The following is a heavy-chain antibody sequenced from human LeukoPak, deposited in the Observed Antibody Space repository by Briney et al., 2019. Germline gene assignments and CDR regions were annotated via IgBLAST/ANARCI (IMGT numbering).Heavy chain of an antibody. CDR2: INSDESST. CDR3: ARALRFTSGYPLDY. J-gene: IGHJ4*02. Sequence: GGSLRLSCAASGFTFSTYWMHWVRQAPGKGLVWVSRINSDESSTSYADSVKGRFTISSDNAKNTLYLQMSSLRAEDTAVYYCARALRFTSGYPLDYWGQGTLITVSS. D-gene: IGHD3-22*01. V-gene: IGHV3-74*01. CDR1: GFTFSTYW.